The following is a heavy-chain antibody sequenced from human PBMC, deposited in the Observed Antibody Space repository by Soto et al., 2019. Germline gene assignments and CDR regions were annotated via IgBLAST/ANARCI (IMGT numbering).Heavy chain of an antibody. Sequence: QVQLVESGGGVVQPGRSLRLSCAASGFTFSSYAMYWVRQAPGKGLEWVAVISYDGSNKYYADSVKGRFTISRDNSKNTLYLQMNSLRAEDTAMYYCARGDFWSGLDYWGQGTLVTVSS. V-gene: IGHV3-30-3*01. CDR1: GFTFSSYA. J-gene: IGHJ4*02. D-gene: IGHD3-3*01. CDR2: ISYDGSNK. CDR3: ARGDFWSGLDY.